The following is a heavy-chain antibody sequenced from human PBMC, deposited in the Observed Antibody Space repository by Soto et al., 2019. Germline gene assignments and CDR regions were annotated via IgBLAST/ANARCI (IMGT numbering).Heavy chain of an antibody. CDR3: ARDLNQTYYDFWSGYTPYEVGMDV. Sequence: QVRLVQSGAEVKKPGSSVKVSCKASGGSFSSYAISWVRQAPGQGLEWMGGIIPIFGTANYAQKFQGRVTITADESTSTAYMELSSLRSEDTAVYYCARDLNQTYYDFWSGYTPYEVGMDVWGQGTTVTVSS. D-gene: IGHD3-3*01. CDR1: GGSFSSYA. CDR2: IIPIFGTA. J-gene: IGHJ6*02. V-gene: IGHV1-69*01.